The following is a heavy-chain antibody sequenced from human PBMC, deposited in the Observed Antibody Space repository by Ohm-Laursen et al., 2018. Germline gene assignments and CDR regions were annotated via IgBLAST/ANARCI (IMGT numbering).Heavy chain of an antibody. J-gene: IGHJ4*02. Sequence: SLRLSCAASQFTFSTYAMSWIRQAPGKGLEWISFISSSGSFIYYADSVKGRFTVSRDNAKNSLFLQMNSLRAEDTAVYYCARNSSTWGRSVDYWGQGALVTVSS. CDR1: QFTFSTYA. V-gene: IGHV3-11*01. CDR2: ISSSGSFI. CDR3: ARNSSTWGRSVDY. D-gene: IGHD2-2*01.